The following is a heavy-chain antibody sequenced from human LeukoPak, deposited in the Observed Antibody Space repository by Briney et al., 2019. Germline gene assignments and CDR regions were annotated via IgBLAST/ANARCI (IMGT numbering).Heavy chain of an antibody. V-gene: IGHV4-39*01. CDR3: ARHPPADYYDSSGYIRDYFDY. J-gene: IGHJ4*02. D-gene: IGHD3-22*01. CDR2: IYYSGST. CDR1: GGSISSSSYY. Sequence: SETLSLTCTVSGGSISSSSYYWGWIRQPPGKGLEWIGSIYYSGSTYYNPSLKSRVTISVDTSKNQFSLKLSSVTAADTAVYYCARHPPADYYDSSGYIRDYFDYWGQETLVTVSS.